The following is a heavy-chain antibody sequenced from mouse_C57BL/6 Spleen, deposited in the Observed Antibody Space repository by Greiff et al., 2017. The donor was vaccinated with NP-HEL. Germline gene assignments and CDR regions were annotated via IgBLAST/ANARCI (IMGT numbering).Heavy chain of an antibody. Sequence: QVQLKQSGAELVRPGASVTLSCKASGYTFTDYEMHWVKQTPVHGLEWIGAIDPETGGTAYNQKFKGKAILTADKSCNAVYLELRRQTSEASAVYHCTRGGDYPLFAYWGHTTLVTV. D-gene: IGHD2-4*01. V-gene: IGHV1-15*01. J-gene: IGHJ3*01. CDR1: GYTFTDYE. CDR2: IDPETGGT. CDR3: TRGGDYPLFAY.